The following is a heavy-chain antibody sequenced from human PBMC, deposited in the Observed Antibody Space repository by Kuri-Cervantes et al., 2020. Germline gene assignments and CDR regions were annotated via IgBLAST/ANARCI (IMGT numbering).Heavy chain of an antibody. CDR1: GGSISSYY. J-gene: IGHJ4*02. CDR3: ARVGGGYSYGPLDS. D-gene: IGHD5-18*01. Sequence: SETLSLTCTVSGGSISSYYWSWIRQPPGKELEWIGYIYYSGSTNYNPSLRSRVTISVDTSKNQFSLNLNSVTAADTAVYYCARVGGGYSYGPLDSWGQGTPVTVSS. CDR2: IYYSGST. V-gene: IGHV4-59*01.